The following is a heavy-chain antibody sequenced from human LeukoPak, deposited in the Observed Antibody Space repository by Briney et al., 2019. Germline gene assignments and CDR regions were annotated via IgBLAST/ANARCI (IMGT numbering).Heavy chain of an antibody. CDR2: IYYSGRT. D-gene: IGHD3-22*01. CDR3: ARVRPGHYYCSSGTIDY. Sequence: SETLSLTCTVSGGSISSYYWSWIRQPPGKGLEWIGYIYYSGRTNYNPSLKSRVTISVDTSKNQFSLKLSSVTAADTAVYYCARVRPGHYYCSSGTIDYWGRGTLVTVSS. J-gene: IGHJ4*02. CDR1: GGSISSYY. V-gene: IGHV4-59*13.